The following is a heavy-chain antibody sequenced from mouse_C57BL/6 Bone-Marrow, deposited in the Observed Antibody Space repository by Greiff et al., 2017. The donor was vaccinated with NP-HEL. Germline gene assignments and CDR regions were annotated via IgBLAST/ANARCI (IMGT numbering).Heavy chain of an antibody. J-gene: IGHJ1*03. CDR2: IWRDGST. D-gene: IGHD2-14*01. V-gene: IGHV2-6-1*01. CDR1: GFSLTSYG. CDR3: ARHTYRGHYFDV. Sequence: VQLQESGPGLVAPSQSLSITCTVSGFSLTSYGVHWVRQPPGKGLEWLVVIWRDGSTTYNSALKSRLSISKDNSKSQVFLKMNSLQTDDTAMYYWARHTYRGHYFDVWGTGTTVTVSS.